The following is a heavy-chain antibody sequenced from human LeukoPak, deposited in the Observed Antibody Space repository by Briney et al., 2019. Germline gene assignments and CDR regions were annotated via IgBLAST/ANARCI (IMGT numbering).Heavy chain of an antibody. J-gene: IGHJ3*02. D-gene: IGHD3-22*01. CDR3: ARDRYYYGSSGLLAFDI. V-gene: IGHV4-34*01. CDR1: GGSLSGYS. Sequence: SETLSLTCAVYGGSLSGYSWSWIRQPPGKGLEWIGEINHSGSTNYNPSLKSRVTISVDTSKNQFSLRLSCVTAADTAVYYCARDRYYYGSSGLLAFDIWGQGTMVTVSS. CDR2: INHSGST.